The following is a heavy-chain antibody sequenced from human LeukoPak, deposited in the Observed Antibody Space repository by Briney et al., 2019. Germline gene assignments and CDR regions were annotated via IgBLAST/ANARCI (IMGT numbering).Heavy chain of an antibody. D-gene: IGHD2-2*02. Sequence: PSETLSLTCTVSGGSISSYYWSWIRQPPGKGLELIGYIYNSGSTNYNPSLKSRVTISVDRSKNQFSLKLSSVTAADTAVYYCARSYTSYCSSTSCYMDWYFDLWGRGTLVTVSS. J-gene: IGHJ2*01. CDR2: IYNSGST. CDR1: GGSISSYY. CDR3: ARSYTSYCSSTSCYMDWYFDL. V-gene: IGHV4-59*12.